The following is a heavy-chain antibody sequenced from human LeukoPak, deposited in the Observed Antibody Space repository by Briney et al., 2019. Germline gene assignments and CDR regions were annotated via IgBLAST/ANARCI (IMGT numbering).Heavy chain of an antibody. Sequence: GGSLRLSCTASGFTLDDSGISWVRQVPGKGLEWVGFIRSEASGGTTEYAASVKGRFTISKDDSKTIAYLQMSSLKTEDTAVYYCARGYSNTYWGQGTLVTVSS. CDR3: ARGYSNTY. CDR2: IRSEASGGTT. V-gene: IGHV3-49*04. J-gene: IGHJ4*02. D-gene: IGHD2/OR15-2a*01. CDR1: GFTLDDSG.